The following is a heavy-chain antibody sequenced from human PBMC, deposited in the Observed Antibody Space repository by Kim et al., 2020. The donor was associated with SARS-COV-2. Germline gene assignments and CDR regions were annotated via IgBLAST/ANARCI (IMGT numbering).Heavy chain of an antibody. J-gene: IGHJ4*02. V-gene: IGHV3-23*01. Sequence: GGSLRLSCAASEFTFSSIAMSWVRQAPGKELEWVSSISDSGVKTYYADSVKGRFTNFRNNSKNTLYLQMDSLRAEDTAVYYCAKIAVSGRWYFDYWGQGTLVTVSS. CDR2: ISDSGVKT. CDR3: AKIAVSGRWYFDY. CDR1: EFTFSSIA. D-gene: IGHD6-19*01.